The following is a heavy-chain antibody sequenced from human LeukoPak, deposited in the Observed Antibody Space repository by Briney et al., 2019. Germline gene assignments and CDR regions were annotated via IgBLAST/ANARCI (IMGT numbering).Heavy chain of an antibody. V-gene: IGHV3-11*04. J-gene: IGHJ3*01. Sequence: GWSLRLSCPASGFTFHDYYMTWIRQAPAKGLEWLSYVSSTTGRIIHYADSVKGRFTISRDNTKKSLFLQMVSLRDEDTAVCYCARYYSDAFDVWGQGTVVTVSS. CDR3: ARYYSDAFDV. CDR1: GFTFHDYY. D-gene: IGHD3-10*01. CDR2: VSSTTGRII.